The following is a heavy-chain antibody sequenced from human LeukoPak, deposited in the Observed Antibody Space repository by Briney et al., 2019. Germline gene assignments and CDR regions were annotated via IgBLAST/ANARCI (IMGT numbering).Heavy chain of an antibody. CDR1: GGSISSYY. Sequence: SETLSLTCTVSGGSISSYYWSWIRQPPGKGLEWIGYIYYSGSTNYNPSLKSRVTISVDTSKNQFSLKLSSVTAADTAVYYCARGYYDSLDAFDIWGQGTMVTVSS. CDR2: IYYSGST. D-gene: IGHD3-16*01. CDR3: ARGYYDSLDAFDI. V-gene: IGHV4-59*08. J-gene: IGHJ3*02.